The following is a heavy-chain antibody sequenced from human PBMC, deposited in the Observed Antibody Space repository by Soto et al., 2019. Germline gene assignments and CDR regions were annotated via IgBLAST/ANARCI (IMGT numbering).Heavy chain of an antibody. CDR2: ISSTGSTR. Sequence: QVQLVESGGGLVKPGGSLRLSCAASGFTFSDYYMSWIRQAPGKGLEWVSYISSTGSTRYSADSVKGRFTISRDNAKNSLYLQMNSLRAEDTAVYYCARGYCTSSACHWNFDYWGQGTLVTVSS. D-gene: IGHD2-8*02. CDR1: GFTFSDYY. V-gene: IGHV3-11*04. J-gene: IGHJ4*02. CDR3: ARGYCTSSACHWNFDY.